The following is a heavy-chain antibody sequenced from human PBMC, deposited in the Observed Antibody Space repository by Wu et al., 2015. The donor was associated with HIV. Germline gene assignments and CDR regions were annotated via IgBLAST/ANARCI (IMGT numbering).Heavy chain of an antibody. CDR1: YILTSHP. CDR2: MNPYNGYI. CDR3: ARKSKNLKFPDYYTYFDL. D-gene: IGHD4/OR15-4a*01. Sequence: QVQLLQSGPEAKRPGASVNVSCKASYILTSHPIGWVRQAPGQRLEWMGWMNPYNGYIKPAQKFQDRKFSLSTEQLRAHSLYMGGIEQPETSDDTAVYFCARKSKNLKFPDYYTYFDLWG. V-gene: IGHV1-18*01. J-gene: IGHJ2*01.